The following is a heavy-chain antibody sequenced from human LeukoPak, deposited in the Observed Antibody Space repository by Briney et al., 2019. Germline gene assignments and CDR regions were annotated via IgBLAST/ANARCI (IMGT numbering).Heavy chain of an antibody. Sequence: PSETLSLTCAVSGYSITRGYYWAWIRQPPGKGLEWIATIYHSGNTYYNPSLKSRVTISVDTSKNQFSLKLTSVTAADTAVYYCARYDFVWGSYRYAFDYWGQGSLVTVSS. CDR1: GYSITRGYY. J-gene: IGHJ4*02. D-gene: IGHD3-16*02. CDR3: ARYDFVWGSYRYAFDY. CDR2: IYHSGNT. V-gene: IGHV4-38-2*01.